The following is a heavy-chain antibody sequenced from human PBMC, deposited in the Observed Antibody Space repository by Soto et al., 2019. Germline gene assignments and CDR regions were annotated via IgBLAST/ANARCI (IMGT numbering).Heavy chain of an antibody. CDR3: ARSYSSGWWIRDYYYYMDV. CDR1: GYTFTSYD. J-gene: IGHJ6*03. D-gene: IGHD6-19*01. Sequence: SVKVSCKASGYTFTSYDINWVRQATGQGLEWMGWMNPNSGNTGYAQKFQGRVTMTRNTSISTAYMELSSLRSEDTAVYYCARSYSSGWWIRDYYYYMDVWGKGTTVTVSS. V-gene: IGHV1-8*01. CDR2: MNPNSGNT.